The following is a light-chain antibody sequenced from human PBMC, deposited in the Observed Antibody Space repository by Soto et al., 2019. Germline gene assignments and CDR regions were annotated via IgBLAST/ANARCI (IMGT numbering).Light chain of an antibody. CDR1: SSDVGAYNY. Sequence: QSALTQPPSASGSPGQSVTISCTGTSSDVGAYNYVSWYQQHPGKAPKLIIYEVSKRPSGVPDRFSGSRSGNTASLSVSGLQTEDEADYYCSSYAGSNNDVAFGGGTKLTVL. CDR3: SSYAGSNNDVA. CDR2: EVS. J-gene: IGLJ2*01. V-gene: IGLV2-8*01.